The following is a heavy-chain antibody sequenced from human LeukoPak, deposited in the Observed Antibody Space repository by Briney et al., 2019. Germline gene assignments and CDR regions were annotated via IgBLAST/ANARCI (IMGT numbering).Heavy chain of an antibody. V-gene: IGHV5-51*01. Sequence: PGESLKISCKGSGYSFTSYWIGWVRQMPGKGLEWMGTIYPGDSDTRYSPSFQGQVTISADKSISTAYLQWSSLKASDTAMYYCARQKGGKWLVRELDYWGQGTLVTVSS. CDR3: ARQKGGKWLVRELDY. CDR1: GYSFTSYW. D-gene: IGHD6-19*01. J-gene: IGHJ4*02. CDR2: IYPGDSDT.